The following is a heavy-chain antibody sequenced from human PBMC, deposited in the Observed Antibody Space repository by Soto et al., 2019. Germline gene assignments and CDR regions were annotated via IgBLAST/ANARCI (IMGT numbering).Heavy chain of an antibody. CDR1: GFAFRDFA. D-gene: IGHD3-10*01. Sequence: EVQLVESGGTLVQPGRSLRLSCAASGFAFRDFAMHWVRYTPGKGLEWVSGITWNGVAMGYGDSVRGRCTISRDDAENSLYLQMNSLRPEDTALYYCAKSFGTTHLLYGYMDVWGKGTSVTV. J-gene: IGHJ6*03. V-gene: IGHV3-9*01. CDR2: ITWNGVAM. CDR3: AKSFGTTHLLYGYMDV.